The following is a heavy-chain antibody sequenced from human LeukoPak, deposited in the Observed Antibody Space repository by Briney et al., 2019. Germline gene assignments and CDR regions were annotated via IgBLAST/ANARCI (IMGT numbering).Heavy chain of an antibody. CDR2: IYSGGST. CDR1: GFIVSSNY. Sequence: GGSLRLSCAASGFIVSSNYMSWVRQAPGKGLEWVSVIYSGGSTYYADSVKGRFTISRDNSKNTLYLQMNSLRAEDTAVYYCASGSGSYRTPYYYMDVCGTGTTVTVSS. D-gene: IGHD3-10*01. J-gene: IGHJ6*03. V-gene: IGHV3-53*01. CDR3: ASGSGSYRTPYYYMDV.